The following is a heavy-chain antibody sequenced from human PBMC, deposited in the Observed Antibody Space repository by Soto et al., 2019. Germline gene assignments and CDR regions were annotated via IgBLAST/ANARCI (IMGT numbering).Heavy chain of an antibody. CDR1: GFTFSSYW. V-gene: IGHV3-7*01. CDR3: ARDHQRYYTSRDAFDI. D-gene: IGHD2-2*01. CDR2: IKQDGSEK. J-gene: IGHJ3*02. Sequence: AGGSLRLSCAASGFTFSSYWMSWVRQAPGKGLEWVANIKQDGSEKYYVDSVKGRFTISRDNAKNSLYLQMNSLRAEDTAVYYCARDHQRYYTSRDAFDIWGQGTMVTVSS.